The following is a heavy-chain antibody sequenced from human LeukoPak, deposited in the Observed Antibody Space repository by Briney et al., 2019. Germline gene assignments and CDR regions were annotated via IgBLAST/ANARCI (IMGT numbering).Heavy chain of an antibody. CDR1: GFTFDDYA. CDR3: ARGHRSDYYDSSGYYLMGEQ. Sequence: GGSLRLSCAASGFTFDDYAMHWVRQAPGKGLEWVSGISWNSGSMGYADSVKGRFTISRDNAKNSLYLQMNSLRAEDTAVYYCARGHRSDYYDSSGYYLMGEQWGQGTLVTVSS. CDR2: ISWNSGSM. J-gene: IGHJ4*02. D-gene: IGHD3-22*01. V-gene: IGHV3-9*01.